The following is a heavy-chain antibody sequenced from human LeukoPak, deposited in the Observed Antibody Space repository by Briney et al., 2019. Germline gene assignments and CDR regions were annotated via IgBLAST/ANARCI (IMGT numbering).Heavy chain of an antibody. CDR1: GGSINNYY. J-gene: IGHJ4*02. Sequence: PSETLSLTCTVSGGSINNYYWSWIRQPAGKGLEWIGRIFSRGSTNYNPSLESRVTMSVDTSKNQFSLRLTSVTAADTAVYYCARDQGLVESGRVSGYWGQGTLVTVSS. CDR2: IFSRGST. D-gene: IGHD1-26*01. V-gene: IGHV4-4*07. CDR3: ARDQGLVESGRVSGY.